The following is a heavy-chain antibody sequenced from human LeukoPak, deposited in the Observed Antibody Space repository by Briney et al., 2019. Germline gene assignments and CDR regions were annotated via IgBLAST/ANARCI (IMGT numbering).Heavy chain of an antibody. CDR1: GFTFSRDA. CDR2: ISGSGGST. V-gene: IGHV3-23*01. J-gene: IGHJ3*02. CDR3: AKGLGDFGRTGAFDI. Sequence: GGSLRLSCAASGFTFSRDAVSWVREAPGKGGEGGSGISGSGGSTYYEDSVKGRFTISRDNSKNTLYLQMNSLRAEDAAVYSCAKGLGDFGRTGAFDISGQGTMVTVS. D-gene: IGHD2-21*02.